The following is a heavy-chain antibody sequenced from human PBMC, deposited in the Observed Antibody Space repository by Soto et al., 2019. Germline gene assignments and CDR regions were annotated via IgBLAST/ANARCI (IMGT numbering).Heavy chain of an antibody. CDR1: GFTFSSYA. Sequence: EVQLLESGGGLVQPGGSLRLSCAASGFTFSSYAMSWVRQAPGKGLEWVSDISDSGGSIYYADSVKGRFTISRDNSKNTLDLQMNSLRAEDTAVYYCAKERAVAGFDYWGQGTLVTVSS. V-gene: IGHV3-23*01. CDR2: ISDSGGSI. J-gene: IGHJ4*02. D-gene: IGHD6-19*01. CDR3: AKERAVAGFDY.